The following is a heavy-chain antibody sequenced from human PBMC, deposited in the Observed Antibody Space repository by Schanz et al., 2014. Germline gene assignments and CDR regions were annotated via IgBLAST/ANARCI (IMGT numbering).Heavy chain of an antibody. V-gene: IGHV1-18*04. CDR2: ISAYNGHT. J-gene: IGHJ3*01. CDR3: ARGIPYCSSTSCSGLDAYDV. Sequence: QVQLVQSGAEVKKPGASVKVSCEASGYTFTSYYIHWFRQAPGQGLEWMGWISAYNGHTTYAQKFQGRVTMTTDTSTSTAYMELRNVRYDDTAMYYCARGIPYCSSTSCSGLDAYDVWGRGTLVAVAS. D-gene: IGHD2-2*01. CDR1: GYTFTSYY.